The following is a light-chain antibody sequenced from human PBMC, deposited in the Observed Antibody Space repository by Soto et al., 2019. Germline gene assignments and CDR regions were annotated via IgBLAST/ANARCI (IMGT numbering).Light chain of an antibody. V-gene: IGKV3-20*01. CDR3: QQYGSSTPT. CDR1: QSVSSTY. CDR2: GAA. J-gene: IGKJ2*01. Sequence: EIVLTQSPGTLSLSPGERATLSCRASQSVSSTYFAWYQQKPGQALRLLIYGAASSATGIPDRFSGSGSGTDFTLTISRLEPEDFAVYYCQQYGSSTPTFGQGTKLEIK.